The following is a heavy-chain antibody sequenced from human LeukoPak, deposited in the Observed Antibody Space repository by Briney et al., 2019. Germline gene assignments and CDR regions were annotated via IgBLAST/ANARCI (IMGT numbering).Heavy chain of an antibody. Sequence: GGSLRLSCAASGFTFSSYSMNWVRQAPGKGLEWVSYISSSSSTIYYADSVKGRFTISRDNAKNSLYLQMNSLRAEDTAVYYCARGVVPDAILPGYWGQGTLVTVSS. D-gene: IGHD2-2*01. CDR2: ISSSSSTI. CDR1: GFTFSSYS. CDR3: ARGVVPDAILPGY. V-gene: IGHV3-48*04. J-gene: IGHJ4*02.